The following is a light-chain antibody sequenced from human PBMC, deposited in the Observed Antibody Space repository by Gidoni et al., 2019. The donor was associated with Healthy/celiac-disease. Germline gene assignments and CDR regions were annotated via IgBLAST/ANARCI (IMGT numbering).Light chain of an antibody. Sequence: EIVLTQSPGTLSLSPGERATLTCRASQSFSSSYLAWYQQKPGQAPRLLLFGASSRAPAIPDRFSGSGSGPAFPFPFSSLELEVFAVYYCQHYGSSPRMFGQGTKVEIK. J-gene: IGKJ1*01. CDR3: QHYGSSPRM. CDR1: QSFSSSY. V-gene: IGKV3-20*01. CDR2: GAS.